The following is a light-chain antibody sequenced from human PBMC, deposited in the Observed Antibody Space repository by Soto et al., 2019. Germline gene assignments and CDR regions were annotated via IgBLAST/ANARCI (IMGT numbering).Light chain of an antibody. CDR3: SSYTSRSILWV. CDR2: DVT. J-gene: IGLJ3*02. CDR1: SSDIGRYNY. Sequence: QSALTQPASVSGSPGQSITISCTGTSSDIGRYNYVSWYQQHPGKAPKLLIYDVTNRPSGVSNRFSGSKSGNAASLTISGLQAEDEADYFCSSYTSRSILWVFGGGTKVTVL. V-gene: IGLV2-14*03.